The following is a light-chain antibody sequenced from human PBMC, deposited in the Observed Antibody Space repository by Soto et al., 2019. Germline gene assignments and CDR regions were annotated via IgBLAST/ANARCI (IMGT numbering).Light chain of an antibody. J-gene: IGKJ1*01. V-gene: IGKV1-5*01. CDR3: QHYNSYSEA. Sequence: DIQMTQSPSTLSASVGERVTITCRASESINNWLAWYQLKPGKAPKFLIYDASNLESGVPSRFSGSGSGTEFTLTISSLQPDDFATYYCQHYNSYSEAFGQGTKVDIK. CDR1: ESINNW. CDR2: DAS.